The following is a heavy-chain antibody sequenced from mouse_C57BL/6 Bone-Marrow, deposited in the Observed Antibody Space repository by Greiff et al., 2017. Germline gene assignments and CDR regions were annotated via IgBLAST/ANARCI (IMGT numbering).Heavy chain of an antibody. CDR3: ARVLFQGFDY. D-gene: IGHD1-1*01. CDR1: GFTFSSYA. Sequence: EVHLVESGGGLVKPGGSLKLSCAASGFTFSSYAMSCVRQTPEKRLAWVATISDGGSYTYYPDNVKGRFTISRDNAKNNLYLQMSHLKSEDTAMYYCARVLFQGFDYWGQGTTLTVSS. V-gene: IGHV5-4*01. J-gene: IGHJ2*01. CDR2: ISDGGSYT.